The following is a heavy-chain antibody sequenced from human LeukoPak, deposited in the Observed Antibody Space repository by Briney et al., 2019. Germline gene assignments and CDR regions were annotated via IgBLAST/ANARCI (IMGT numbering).Heavy chain of an antibody. CDR3: AREGGGSYFEGGLYYFDS. Sequence: PGGSLRLSCAASGFTFSSYAMHWVRQAPGKGLEWVAVISYDGSNKYYADSVKGRFTISRDNAKNSLYLEMNRLRAEDTAVYYCAREGGGSYFEGGLYYFDSWGRGTQVTVSS. V-gene: IGHV3-30-3*01. CDR1: GFTFSSYA. CDR2: ISYDGSNK. D-gene: IGHD1-26*01. J-gene: IGHJ4*02.